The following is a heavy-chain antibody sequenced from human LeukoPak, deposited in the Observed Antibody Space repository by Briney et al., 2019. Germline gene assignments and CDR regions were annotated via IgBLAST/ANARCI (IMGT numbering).Heavy chain of an antibody. Sequence: GESLKISCKGSGYSFTSYWIGWVRQMPGKSLEWMGIIYPGDSDTRYSPSFQGQVTISADKSISTAYLQWSSLKASDTAMYYCARQVVVVVAATPMSGGFDPWGQGTLVTVSS. CDR2: IYPGDSDT. V-gene: IGHV5-51*01. CDR3: ARQVVVVVAATPMSGGFDP. J-gene: IGHJ5*02. D-gene: IGHD2-15*01. CDR1: GYSFTSYW.